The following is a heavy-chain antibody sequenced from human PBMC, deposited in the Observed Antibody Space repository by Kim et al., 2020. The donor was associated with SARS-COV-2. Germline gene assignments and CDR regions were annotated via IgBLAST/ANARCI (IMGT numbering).Heavy chain of an antibody. V-gene: IGHV4-39*07. CDR3: ARGMGIRRDKKWCDP. D-gene: IGHD6-13*01. J-gene: IGHJ5*02. Sequence: PSMRSRVTISVDTSKNQVSRKLSSVTAADTAVYYCARGMGIRRDKKWCDPWGQGTLVTVSS.